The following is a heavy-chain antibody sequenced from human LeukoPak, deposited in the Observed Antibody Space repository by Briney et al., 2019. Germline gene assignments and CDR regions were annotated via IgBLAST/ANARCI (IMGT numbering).Heavy chain of an antibody. CDR1: VFPFSNFA. V-gene: IGHV3-23*01. CDR2: ISGGGDNT. J-gene: IGHJ6*03. CDR3: AKFEGALLGNYYMDV. Sequence: GGSLRLSCAASVFPFSNFAMSWVRQAPGKGLEWVSTISGGGDNTYFADSVKGRFTIYRDNSKNTLFLPMVSLSAEDTAVYYCAKFEGALLGNYYMDVWGKGTTVTVSS.